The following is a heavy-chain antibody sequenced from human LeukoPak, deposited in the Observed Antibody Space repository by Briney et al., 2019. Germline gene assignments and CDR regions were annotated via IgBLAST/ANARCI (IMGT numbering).Heavy chain of an antibody. Sequence: LELVSAIIGRGGSTYYAASVKGRFTISRDNSKNTLYLQMNSLRAEDTAVYYCAKEGVVGAIWGQGTLVTVSS. D-gene: IGHD1-26*01. CDR2: IIGRGGST. V-gene: IGHV3-23*01. CDR3: AKEGVVGAI. J-gene: IGHJ4*02.